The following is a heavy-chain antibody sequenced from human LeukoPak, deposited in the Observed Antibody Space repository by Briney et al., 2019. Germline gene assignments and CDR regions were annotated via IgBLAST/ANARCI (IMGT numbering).Heavy chain of an antibody. CDR2: IWYDGSNK. CDR3: ARDFGKAAAGIVDY. CDR1: GFTFSSYG. V-gene: IGHV3-33*01. J-gene: IGHJ4*02. Sequence: GGSLRLSCAASGFTFSSYGMHWVRQAPGKGLEWVAVIWYDGSNKYYADSVKGRFTISRDNSKNTLYLQMNSLRAEDTAVYYCARDFGKAAAGIVDYWGQGTLVTVSS. D-gene: IGHD6-13*01.